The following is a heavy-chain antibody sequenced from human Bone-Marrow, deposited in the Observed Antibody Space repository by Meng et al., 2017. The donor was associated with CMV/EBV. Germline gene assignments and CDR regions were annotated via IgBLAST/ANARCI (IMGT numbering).Heavy chain of an antibody. CDR1: GFTFSSYG. D-gene: IGHD6-6*01. CDR2: IWYDGSNK. Sequence: GESLKISCAASGFTFSSYGMHWVRQAPGKGLEWVAVIWYDGSNKYYADSVKGRFTISRDNSKNTLYLQMNSLRAEDTAVYYCAKDGYSSSTYYYYGMDVWGQGNTVNGAS. J-gene: IGHJ6*01. V-gene: IGHV3-33*06. CDR3: AKDGYSSSTYYYYGMDV.